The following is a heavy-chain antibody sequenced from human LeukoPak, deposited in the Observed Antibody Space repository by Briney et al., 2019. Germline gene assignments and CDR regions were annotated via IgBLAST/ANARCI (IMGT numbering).Heavy chain of an antibody. CDR2: IYTSGST. CDR3: ARSRYSSETYYFDY. V-gene: IGHV4-61*02. J-gene: IGHJ4*02. D-gene: IGHD3-10*01. Sequence: SETLSLTCTVSGGSISSGSYYWSWIRQPAGKGLEWIGRIYTSGSTNYNPSLKSRVTISVGTSKNQFSLKLSSVTAADTAVYYCARSRYSSETYYFDYWGQGTLVTVSS. CDR1: GGSISSGSYY.